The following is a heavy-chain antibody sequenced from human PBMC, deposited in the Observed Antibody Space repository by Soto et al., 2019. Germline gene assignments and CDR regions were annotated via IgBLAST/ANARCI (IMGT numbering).Heavy chain of an antibody. CDR2: INHSGST. Sequence: SETLSLTCAVSGGSFGGYYWSWIRQPPGKGLEWIGEINHSGSTNYNPSLKSRVTISVDTSKNQFSLKLSSVTAADTAVYYCARGNTRRHNIHWFEPWGQGTRVNVAS. V-gene: IGHV4-34*01. CDR1: GGSFGGYY. J-gene: IGHJ5*02. CDR3: ARGNTRRHNIHWFEP. D-gene: IGHD2-15*01.